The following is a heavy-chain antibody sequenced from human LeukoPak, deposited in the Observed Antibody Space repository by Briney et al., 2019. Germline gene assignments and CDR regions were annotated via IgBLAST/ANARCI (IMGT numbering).Heavy chain of an antibody. J-gene: IGHJ5*02. Sequence: SETLSLTCAVYGGSFSGYYWSWIRQPPGKGLEWIGEINHSGSTNYNPSLKSRVTISVDASKNQFSLKLSSVTAADTAVYYCARVALYVWGSYRPYYWFDPWGQGTLVTVSS. CDR3: ARVALYVWGSYRPYYWFDP. CDR1: GGSFSGYY. V-gene: IGHV4-34*01. D-gene: IGHD3-16*02. CDR2: INHSGST.